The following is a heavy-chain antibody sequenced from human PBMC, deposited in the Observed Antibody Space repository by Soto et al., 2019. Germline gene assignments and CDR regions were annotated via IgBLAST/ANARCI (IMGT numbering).Heavy chain of an antibody. D-gene: IGHD3-9*01. J-gene: IGHJ5*02. V-gene: IGHV3-48*03. Sequence: QPGGSLRLSCAASGFTFSSYEMNWVRQAPGKGLEWVSYISSSGSTIYYADSVKGRFTISRDNAKNSLYLQMNSLRAEDTAVYYCASLDHYDILTGSEAWGQGTLVTVSS. CDR3: ASLDHYDILTGSEA. CDR2: ISSSGSTI. CDR1: GFTFSSYE.